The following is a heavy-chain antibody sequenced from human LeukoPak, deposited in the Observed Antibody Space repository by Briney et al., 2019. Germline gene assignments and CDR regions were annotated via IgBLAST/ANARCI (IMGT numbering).Heavy chain of an antibody. J-gene: IGHJ5*02. Sequence: SETLSLTCTVSGVSISSSSYYWGWIRQPPGKGLEWIGSIYYSGSTYYNPSLKSRVTISVDTSKNQFSLKLSSVTAADTAVYYCARDSSGWHNWFDPWGQGTLVTVSS. V-gene: IGHV4-39*07. CDR1: GVSISSSSYY. CDR2: IYYSGST. CDR3: ARDSSGWHNWFDP. D-gene: IGHD6-19*01.